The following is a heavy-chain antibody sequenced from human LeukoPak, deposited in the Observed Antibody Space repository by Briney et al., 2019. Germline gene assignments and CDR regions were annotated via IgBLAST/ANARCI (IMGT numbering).Heavy chain of an antibody. J-gene: IGHJ3*02. CDR2: IYYSGST. D-gene: IGHD1-1*01. Sequence: SETLSLTCTVSGGSISSGDYYWSWIRQPPGKGLEWIGYIYYSGSTYYNPSLKSRVTISVDTSKNQFSLKLSSVTAADTAVYYCARSMKTGTTYAFDIWGQGTMVTVSS. CDR1: GGSISSGDYY. CDR3: ARSMKTGTTYAFDI. V-gene: IGHV4-30-4*08.